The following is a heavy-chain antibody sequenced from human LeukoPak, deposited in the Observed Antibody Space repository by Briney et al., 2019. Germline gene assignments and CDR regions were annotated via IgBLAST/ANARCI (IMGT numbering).Heavy chain of an antibody. Sequence: GGSLRLSCAASGFTFSSYSMNWVRQAPGKGLEWVSYISSSSSTIYYADSVKGRFTISRDNAKNSLYLQMNSLRAEDTAVYYCARAGGYYYDSSGSFDYWGQGTLVTVSS. V-gene: IGHV3-48*01. CDR2: ISSSSSTI. CDR3: ARAGGYYYDSSGSFDY. D-gene: IGHD3-22*01. CDR1: GFTFSSYS. J-gene: IGHJ4*02.